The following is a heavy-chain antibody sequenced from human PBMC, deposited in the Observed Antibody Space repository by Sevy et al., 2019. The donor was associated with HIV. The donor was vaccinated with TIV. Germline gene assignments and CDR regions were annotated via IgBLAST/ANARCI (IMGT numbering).Heavy chain of an antibody. J-gene: IGHJ4*02. V-gene: IGHV3-23*01. D-gene: IGHD2-8*01. CDR1: GFTFSKYS. CDR3: AREGCTKPHDY. CDR2: LSFGCGEI. Sequence: GESLKISCAASGFTFSKYSMSWVRQPPGKGLEWVSTLSFGCGEINYADSVKGRFTISRENSKSSVYLQMNNLRPEDTAVYYCAREGCTKPHDYWGQGPLVTVSS.